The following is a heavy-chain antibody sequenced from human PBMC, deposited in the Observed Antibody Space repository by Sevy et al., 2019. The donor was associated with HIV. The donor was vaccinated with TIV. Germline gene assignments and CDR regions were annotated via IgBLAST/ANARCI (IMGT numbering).Heavy chain of an antibody. CDR1: GGSFSGYY. CDR3: ARAQYRGYGIGYFDY. D-gene: IGHD5-12*01. V-gene: IGHV4-34*01. J-gene: IGHJ4*01. Sequence: SETLSLTCAVYGGSFSGYYWSWIRQPPGKGLEWIGEINHSGSTNYNPSLKSRVTISVDTSKNQFSLKLSSVTAADTAVYYCARAQYRGYGIGYFDYWGHGTLVTVSS. CDR2: INHSGST.